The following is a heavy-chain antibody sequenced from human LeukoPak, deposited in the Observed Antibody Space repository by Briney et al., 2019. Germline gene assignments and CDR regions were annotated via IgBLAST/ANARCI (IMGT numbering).Heavy chain of an antibody. V-gene: IGHV4-59*12. Sequence: SETLSLTCTVSGGSISSYYWSWIRQPPGKGLEWIGYIYYSGSTNYNPSLKSRVTISVDTSKNQFSLKLSSVTAADTAVYYCARDTPGYCSSTSCWKAFDYWGQGTLVTVSS. CDR3: ARDTPGYCSSTSCWKAFDY. D-gene: IGHD2-2*01. J-gene: IGHJ4*02. CDR2: IYYSGST. CDR1: GGSISSYY.